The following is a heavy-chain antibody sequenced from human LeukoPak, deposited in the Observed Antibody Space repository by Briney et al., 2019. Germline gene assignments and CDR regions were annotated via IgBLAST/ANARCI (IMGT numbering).Heavy chain of an antibody. CDR1: GYTFTGYY. D-gene: IGHD3-22*01. V-gene: IGHV1-2*02. CDR2: INPNSGGT. CDR3: ARTNYFDSSGYYYGYFDY. J-gene: IGHJ4*02. Sequence: ASVKVSCKASGYTFTGYYMHWVRQAPGQGLEWMGWINPNSGGTYYAQKFQGRFTMTRDTSIGTAYMELSGLRSDDTAVYYCARTNYFDSSGYYYGYFDYWGQGTLVTVSS.